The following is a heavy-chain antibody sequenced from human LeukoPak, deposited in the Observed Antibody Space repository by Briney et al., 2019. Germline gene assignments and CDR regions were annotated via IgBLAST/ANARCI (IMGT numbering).Heavy chain of an antibody. Sequence: PSDTLSLTCAVWGGSFSGYYWSWIRQPPGKGLEWIGEINHSGSTNYNPSLTSRVTISVDTPKNQFSLKLSSVTAADTAVYYCARGRRIQLWLRAFDIWGQGTMVTVSS. CDR3: ARGRRIQLWLRAFDI. D-gene: IGHD5-18*01. CDR2: INHSGST. J-gene: IGHJ3*02. V-gene: IGHV4-34*01. CDR1: GGSFSGYY.